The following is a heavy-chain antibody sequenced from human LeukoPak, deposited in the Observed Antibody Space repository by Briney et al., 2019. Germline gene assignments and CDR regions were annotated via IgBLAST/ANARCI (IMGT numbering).Heavy chain of an antibody. CDR1: GGSFSGYY. Sequence: SETLSLTCAVYGGSFSGYYWSWIRQPPGKGLEWIGEINHSGSTNYNPSLKSRVTISVDTSKNQFSLKLSSVTAADTAVYYCARVDGDADYWGQGALVTVSS. D-gene: IGHD4-17*01. J-gene: IGHJ4*02. CDR3: ARVDGDADY. V-gene: IGHV4-34*01. CDR2: INHSGST.